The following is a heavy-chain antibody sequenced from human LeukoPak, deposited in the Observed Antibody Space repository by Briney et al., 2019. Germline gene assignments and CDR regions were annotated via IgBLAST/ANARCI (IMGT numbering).Heavy chain of an antibody. CDR1: GITFSGSG. Sequence: GGSLRLSCAASGITFSGSGMSWVRQAPGKGLEWVSTISGSGSNTHYADSAKGRFTISRDRSKNTVYLQMNGLRADDTAVYYCAKDDVAAFATGYMDVWGKGTTVTVSS. CDR2: ISGSGSNT. CDR3: AKDDVAAFATGYMDV. D-gene: IGHD6-6*01. V-gene: IGHV3-23*01. J-gene: IGHJ6*03.